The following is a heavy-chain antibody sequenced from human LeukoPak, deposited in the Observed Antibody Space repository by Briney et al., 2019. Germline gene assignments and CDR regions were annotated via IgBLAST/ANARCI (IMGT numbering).Heavy chain of an antibody. CDR1: GASISSGTYY. J-gene: IGHJ4*02. Sequence: PSETLSLTCTVSGASISSGTYYWSWIRQPAGKGLEWIGHIYSSGSTNYNPSLKSRVTISVDTSKNQFSLNLSSVTVADTAIYYCARVYIYGRSYFDYWGQGTLVTVSS. CDR3: ARVYIYGRSYFDY. V-gene: IGHV4-61*09. CDR2: IYSSGST. D-gene: IGHD4-17*01.